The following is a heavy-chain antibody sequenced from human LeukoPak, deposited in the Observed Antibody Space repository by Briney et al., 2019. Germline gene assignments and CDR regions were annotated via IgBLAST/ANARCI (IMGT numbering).Heavy chain of an antibody. CDR1: GYTFTSYD. J-gene: IGHJ6*02. CDR3: ARNPTYYDFWSGYYIGYYYYGMDV. CDR2: MNPNSGNT. Sequence: ASVKVSCKASGYTFTSYDINWVRQATGQGLEWMGWMNPNSGNTGYAQKFQGRVTMTRNTSISTVYMELSSLRSEDTAVYYCARNPTYYDFWSGYYIGYYYYGMDVWGQGTTVTVSS. D-gene: IGHD3-3*01. V-gene: IGHV1-8*01.